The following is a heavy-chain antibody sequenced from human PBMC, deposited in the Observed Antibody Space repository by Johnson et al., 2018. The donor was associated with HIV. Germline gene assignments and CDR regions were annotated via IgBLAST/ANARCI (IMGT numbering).Heavy chain of an antibody. V-gene: IGHV3-53*01. CDR3: ARTITKSAFDI. J-gene: IGHJ3*02. CDR1: GFTVSSNY. Sequence: VQLVESGGGLVQPGRSLRLCCAASGFTVSSNYMSWVRQAPGKGLEWVSVIYSGGSTYYADSVKGRFTISRDNSKNTLYLQMNSLRAEDTAVYYCARTITKSAFDIWGQGTMVTVSS. D-gene: IGHD3-10*01. CDR2: IYSGGST.